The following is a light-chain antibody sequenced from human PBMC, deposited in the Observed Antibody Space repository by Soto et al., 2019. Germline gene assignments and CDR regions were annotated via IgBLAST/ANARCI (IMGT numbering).Light chain of an antibody. J-gene: IGLJ1*01. CDR2: SNN. V-gene: IGLV1-44*01. CDR1: SSNIGSNT. Sequence: QSVLTQPPSASGTPGQRVTISCSGSSSNIGSNTVNWYQQLPGTAPKLLMYSNNQRPSGVPDRVSGSKSGTSAFLAISGLQSEDEADYYCAAWDDSLNGYVFGTGTKLTVL. CDR3: AAWDDSLNGYV.